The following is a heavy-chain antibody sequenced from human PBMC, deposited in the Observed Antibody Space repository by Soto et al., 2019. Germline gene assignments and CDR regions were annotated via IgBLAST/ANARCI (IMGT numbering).Heavy chain of an antibody. V-gene: IGHV4-31*03. D-gene: IGHD3-10*01. CDR1: GGSLSSGGYY. Sequence: QVQLQESGPGLVKPSQTLSLTCPVSGGSLSSGGYYWSWIRQPPGKGLEWIGYLYYSGSTYYNPSLKIRCTISIQTYKNQFSLKLSSVTAADTGVYYCARGITMVRGVIGTSRPSRGYFDYWGQGTLVTV. CDR3: ARGITMVRGVIGTSRPSRGYFDY. J-gene: IGHJ4*02. CDR2: LYYSGST.